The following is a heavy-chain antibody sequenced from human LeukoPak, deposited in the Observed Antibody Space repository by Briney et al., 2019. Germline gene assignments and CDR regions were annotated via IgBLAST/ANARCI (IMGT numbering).Heavy chain of an antibody. CDR2: IKPDGSEI. V-gene: IGHV3-7*05. CDR1: GFSFSDYW. D-gene: IGHD2-15*01. Sequence: GGSLRLSYAASGFSFSDYWMDWARQAPGKGLEWVANIKPDGSEIYYVDAVKGRFTISRDNAKNSLYLQMNSLRAEDTAVYYCARDEERLGYCSGGSCFTGARYGMDVWGQGTTVTVSS. J-gene: IGHJ6*02. CDR3: ARDEERLGYCSGGSCFTGARYGMDV.